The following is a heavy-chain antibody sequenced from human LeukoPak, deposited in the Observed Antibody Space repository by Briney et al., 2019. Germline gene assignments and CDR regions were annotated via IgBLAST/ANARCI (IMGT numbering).Heavy chain of an antibody. CDR1: GFTLSNSW. CDR3: ARGGVSGGFDY. J-gene: IGHJ4*02. Sequence: GGSLRLSCAASGFTLSNSWMFWVRQPPGKGLKYVSEINNDGSRTSYADSVKGRFTISRDGAENTLLLQMNSLRAEDTAVYFCARGGVSGGFDYWGQGTLVTVSS. V-gene: IGHV3-74*01. D-gene: IGHD3-10*01. CDR2: INNDGSRT.